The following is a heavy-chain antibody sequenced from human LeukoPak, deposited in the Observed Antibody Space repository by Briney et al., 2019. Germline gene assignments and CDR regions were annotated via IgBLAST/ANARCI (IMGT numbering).Heavy chain of an antibody. Sequence: ASVKVSCKVSGYTLTELSMHWVQQAPGKGLEWMGGFDPEDGETIYAQKFQGRVTMTEDTSTDTAYMELSSLRSEDTAVYYCALSSGSYPYYYYYMDVWGKGTTVTVSS. CDR3: ALSSGSYPYYYYYMDV. V-gene: IGHV1-24*01. J-gene: IGHJ6*03. D-gene: IGHD1-26*01. CDR1: GYTLTELS. CDR2: FDPEDGET.